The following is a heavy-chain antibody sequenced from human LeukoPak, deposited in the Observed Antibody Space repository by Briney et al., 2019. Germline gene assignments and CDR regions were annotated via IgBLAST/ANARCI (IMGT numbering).Heavy chain of an antibody. V-gene: IGHV4-34*01. CDR3: ARSITMVRGVHRD. Sequence: PSETLSLTCAVYGGSFSGYYWSWIRQPPGKGLEWIGEVNHSGSTNYNPSLKSRVTISVDTSKSQFSLKLSSVTAADTAVYYCARSITMVRGVHRDWGQGTLVTVSS. CDR1: GGSFSGYY. D-gene: IGHD3-10*01. CDR2: VNHSGST. J-gene: IGHJ4*02.